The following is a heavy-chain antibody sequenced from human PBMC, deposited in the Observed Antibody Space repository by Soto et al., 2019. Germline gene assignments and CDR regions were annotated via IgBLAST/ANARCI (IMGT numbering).Heavy chain of an antibody. CDR1: GFTFSSYG. J-gene: IGHJ6*02. CDR3: AKVPEVRGVMDNYYYGMDV. Sequence: PGGSLRLSCAASGFTFSSYGMHWVRQAPGKGLEWVAVISYDGSNKYYADSVKGRFTISRDNSKNTLYLQMNSLRAEDTAVYYCAKVPEVRGVMDNYYYGMDVWGQGTTVTVSS. CDR2: ISYDGSNK. V-gene: IGHV3-30*18. D-gene: IGHD3-10*01.